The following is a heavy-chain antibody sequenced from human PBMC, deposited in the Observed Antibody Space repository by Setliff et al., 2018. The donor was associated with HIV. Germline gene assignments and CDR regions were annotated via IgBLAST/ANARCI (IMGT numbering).Heavy chain of an antibody. Sequence: PSETLSLTCTVSGGSISGGDYYWSWIRQPAGKELEWIGRVYTTGSTNYNPSLKSRVTMSLDTSKNYFSLNLTSVTAADTAVYFCARGLGRGSGTYYNPPGYWGPGTLVTVSS. CDR1: GGSISGGDYY. J-gene: IGHJ4*02. CDR2: VYTTGST. D-gene: IGHD3-10*01. CDR3: ARGLGRGSGTYYNPPGY. V-gene: IGHV4-61*02.